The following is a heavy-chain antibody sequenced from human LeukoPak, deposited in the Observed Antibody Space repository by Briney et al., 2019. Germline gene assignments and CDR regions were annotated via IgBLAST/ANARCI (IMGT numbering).Heavy chain of an antibody. J-gene: IGHJ3*02. Sequence: NASETLSLTCAVSGVSIKSNNWWSWVRQPPGKGLEWIGEIYHSGSTNYNPSLESRVTVSVDKSKNQFSLDLSSVTAADTAVYYCARVETVAGAFDAFDIWGQGTMVTVSS. V-gene: IGHV4-4*02. CDR2: IYHSGST. CDR1: GVSIKSNNW. D-gene: IGHD6-19*01. CDR3: ARVETVAGAFDAFDI.